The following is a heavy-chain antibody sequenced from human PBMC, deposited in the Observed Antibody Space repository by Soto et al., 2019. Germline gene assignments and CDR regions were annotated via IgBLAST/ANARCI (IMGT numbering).Heavy chain of an antibody. CDR2: INPSGGST. V-gene: IGHV1-46*01. CDR3: ARAGGLASYYYDSSGFSRFDP. J-gene: IGHJ5*02. Sequence: ASLKVSCKASGYTFTRYYIHWVRQAPGQGLEFMGIINPSGGSTRYAQKFQGRVTMTRDTSTSTVYMELSSLRSEDTAVYYCARAGGLASYYYDSSGFSRFDPWGQGTLVTVSS. CDR1: GYTFTRYY. D-gene: IGHD3-22*01.